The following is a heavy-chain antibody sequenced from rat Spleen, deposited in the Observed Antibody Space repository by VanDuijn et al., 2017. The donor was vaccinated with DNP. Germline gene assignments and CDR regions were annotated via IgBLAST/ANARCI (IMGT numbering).Heavy chain of an antibody. J-gene: IGHJ3*01. CDR1: GFTFSDYY. CDR3: VSGGPGINQGNWFAY. V-gene: IGHV5-29*01. CDR2: ISYDGRST. D-gene: IGHD1-4*01. Sequence: EVQLVESDGGLVQPGRSLKLSCAASGFTFSDYYMAWVRQAPTKGLEWVATISYDGRSTYYRDSVKGRFTISRDNAKSTLYLQMNNLRSEDTAMYYCVSGGPGINQGNWFAYWGQGTLVTVSS.